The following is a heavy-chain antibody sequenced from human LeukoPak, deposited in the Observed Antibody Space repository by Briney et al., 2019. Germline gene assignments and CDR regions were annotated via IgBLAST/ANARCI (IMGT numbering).Heavy chain of an antibody. CDR2: INPNSGGT. J-gene: IGHJ4*02. V-gene: IGHV1-2*06. D-gene: IGHD2-15*01. CDR3: ARDSYCSGGSCYVFDY. CDR1: GYTFTGYY. Sequence: ASVKVSCKASGYTFTGYYMHWVRQAPGQGLEWMGRINPNSGGTNYAQKFQGRVTMTRDASISTADMELSRLRSDDTAVYYCARDSYCSGGSCYVFDYWGQGTLVTVSS.